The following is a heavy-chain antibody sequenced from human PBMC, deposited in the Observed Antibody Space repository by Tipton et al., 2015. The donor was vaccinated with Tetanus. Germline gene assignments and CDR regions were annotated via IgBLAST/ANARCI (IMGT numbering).Heavy chain of an antibody. J-gene: IGHJ2*01. V-gene: IGHV4-61*08. Sequence: TLSLTCSVSGGSISSGDYFWSWIRQLPGKGLEWIGYIYYSGSTNYNPSLKSRVTISVDTSKNQFSLKLSSVTAADTAVYYCVKEERSGWVNWYFDLWGRGTLVTVSS. CDR1: GGSISSGDYF. CDR3: VKEERSGWVNWYFDL. D-gene: IGHD6-19*01. CDR2: IYYSGST.